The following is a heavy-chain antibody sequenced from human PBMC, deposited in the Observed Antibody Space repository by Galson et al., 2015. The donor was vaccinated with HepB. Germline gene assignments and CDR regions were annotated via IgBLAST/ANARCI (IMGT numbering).Heavy chain of an antibody. V-gene: IGHV3-30*04. Sequence: SLRLSCAASGFSFSSYAMHWVRQAPGKGLEWVAVISYDGSNRYYADSVKGRFTISRGNSKNTMFLQMNSLRAEDTAIYYCARSHGISMIVVAIRGDAFDIWGQGTIVTVSA. D-gene: IGHD3-22*01. J-gene: IGHJ3*02. CDR1: GFSFSSYA. CDR2: ISYDGSNR. CDR3: ARSHGISMIVVAIRGDAFDI.